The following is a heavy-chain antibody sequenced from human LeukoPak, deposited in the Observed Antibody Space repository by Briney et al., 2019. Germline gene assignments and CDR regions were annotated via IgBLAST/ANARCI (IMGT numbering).Heavy chain of an antibody. V-gene: IGHV3-66*01. CDR1: GINVGSNY. CDR2: MYSEGGT. D-gene: IGHD2-2*01. Sequence: GGSLRLSCAASGINVGSNYMNWVRQAPGRGLEWVSVMYSEGGTNYADSVKGRFTISRDYLKNTLYLQMDSLRVEDTAVYYCAIAAAFWGQGTLVTVSS. J-gene: IGHJ4*02. CDR3: AIAAAF.